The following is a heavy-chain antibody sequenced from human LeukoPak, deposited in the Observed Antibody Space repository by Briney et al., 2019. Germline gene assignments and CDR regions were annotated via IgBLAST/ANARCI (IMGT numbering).Heavy chain of an antibody. CDR1: GGSFNGYF. V-gene: IGHV4-34*01. CDR3: ARNSAYSTSSGFNS. Sequence: SETLSLTCAVYGGSFNGYFWTWIRQPPGKGLEWIGEINKSGSTNYNPSPKSRVTMSIDTSKNQISLRLTFVTAADTAVYYCARNSAYSTSSGFNSWGQGTLVTVSS. J-gene: IGHJ4*02. CDR2: INKSGST. D-gene: IGHD6-6*01.